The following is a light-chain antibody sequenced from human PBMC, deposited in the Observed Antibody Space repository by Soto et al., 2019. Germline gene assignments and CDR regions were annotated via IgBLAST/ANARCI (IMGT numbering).Light chain of an antibody. CDR2: GAS. CDR3: QQYDNWPPT. J-gene: IGKJ5*01. V-gene: IGKV3-15*01. Sequence: EIVMTQSPATLSVSPGERATLSCRASQSVSSKLAWYQQKPGQAPRLLVYGASTRATGIPARFSVSGSGTEFTLTISGLQSEDFAVYYCQQYDNWPPTFGQGTRLEIK. CDR1: QSVSSK.